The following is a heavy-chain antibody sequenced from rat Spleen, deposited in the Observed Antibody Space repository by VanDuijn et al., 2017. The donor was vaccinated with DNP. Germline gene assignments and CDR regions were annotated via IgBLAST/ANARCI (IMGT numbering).Heavy chain of an antibody. CDR2: MWSGGST. CDR1: GFSLTDYS. CDR3: ATAGIPTGYYFDY. D-gene: IGHD1-4*01. J-gene: IGHJ2*01. V-gene: IGHV2S63*01. Sequence: VQLKESGPGLVQPSQTLSLTCTVSGFSLTDYSVHWVRQPPGKGLEWMGLMWSGGSTAYNSAVQSRLSISRDTSKSQVFLKMNSLQPEDTATYYCATAGIPTGYYFDYWGQGVMVTVSS.